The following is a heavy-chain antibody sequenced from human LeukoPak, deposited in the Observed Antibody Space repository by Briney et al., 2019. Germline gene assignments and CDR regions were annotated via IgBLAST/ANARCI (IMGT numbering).Heavy chain of an antibody. CDR2: ISGSGGST. CDR1: GFTFSSYS. CDR3: ARDRGNDYFDS. Sequence: GGSLRLSCAASGFTFSSYSMNWVRQAPGKGLEWVSAISGSGGSTYYADSVKGRFTVSRDNSKNTVYLQINSLRVEDTAVYHCARDRGNDYFDSWGQGTLVTVTS. J-gene: IGHJ4*02. V-gene: IGHV3-23*01.